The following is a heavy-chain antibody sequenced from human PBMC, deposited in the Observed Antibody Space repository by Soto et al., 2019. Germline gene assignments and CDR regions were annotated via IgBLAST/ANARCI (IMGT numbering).Heavy chain of an antibody. J-gene: IGHJ5*02. CDR2: ISYDGSNK. Sequence: PGGSLRLSCAASGFTFSSYAMHWVRQAPGKGLEWVAVISYDGSNKYYADSVKGRFTISRDNSKNTLYLQMNSLRAEDTAVYYCARGAPSTSRGVAWGQGTRVTVFS. V-gene: IGHV3-30-3*01. CDR1: GFTFSSYA. D-gene: IGHD2-8*01. CDR3: ARGAPSTSRGVA.